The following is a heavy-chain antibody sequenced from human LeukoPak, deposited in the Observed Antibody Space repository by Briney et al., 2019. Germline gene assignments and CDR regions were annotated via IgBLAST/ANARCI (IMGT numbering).Heavy chain of an antibody. CDR2: ISNSGSTI. CDR3: ARGYSGYDPGDY. V-gene: IGHV3-48*03. Sequence: PGGSLRLSCAASGFTFSSYEMNWVRQAPGKGLEWVSYISNSGSTIYYADSVKGRFTISRDNAKNSLYLQMNSLRAEDTAIYYCARGYSGYDPGDYWGQGTLVSVSS. CDR1: GFTFSSYE. J-gene: IGHJ4*02. D-gene: IGHD5-12*01.